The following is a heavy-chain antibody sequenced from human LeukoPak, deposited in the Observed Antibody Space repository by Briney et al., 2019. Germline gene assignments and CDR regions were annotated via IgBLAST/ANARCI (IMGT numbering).Heavy chain of an antibody. J-gene: IGHJ2*01. V-gene: IGHV3-7*03. CDR3: ARWARRDKEWGGNVDL. Sequence: GGSLRLSCIASGFSFSDFWMSWVRQAPGQGLEWVANIRQHGNEKHYVDSVRGRFTVSRDNAKNSLYLEMSSLRVEDTAVYYGARWARRDKEWGGNVDLWGRGTLVIVSS. CDR2: IRQHGNEK. CDR1: GFSFSDFW. D-gene: IGHD1-14*01.